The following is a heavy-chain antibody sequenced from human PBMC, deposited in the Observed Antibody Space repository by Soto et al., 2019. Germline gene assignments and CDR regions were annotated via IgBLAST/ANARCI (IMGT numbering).Heavy chain of an antibody. J-gene: IGHJ4*02. V-gene: IGHV4-30-4*01. CDR3: ARDAEAAMVDY. CDR2: IYYSGST. Sequence: SETLSLTCTVSGGSISSGDYYWSWIRQPPGKGLEWIGYIYYSGSTYYNPSLKSRVTISVDTSKNQFSLKLSSVTAADTAVYYCARDAEAAMVDYWGQGTLVTVSS. CDR1: GGSISSGDYY. D-gene: IGHD5-18*01.